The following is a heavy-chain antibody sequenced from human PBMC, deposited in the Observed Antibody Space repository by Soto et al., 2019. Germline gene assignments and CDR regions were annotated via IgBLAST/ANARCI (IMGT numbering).Heavy chain of an antibody. Sequence: GGSLRLSCAASGFTVSSNYMSWVRQAPGKGLEWVSVIYSGGSTYYADSVKGRFTISRHNSKNTLYLQMNSLRAEETAVYYCARSPYGSGSYYYSYYYGMDVWGQGTTVTVSS. CDR2: IYSGGST. CDR1: GFTVSSNY. CDR3: ARSPYGSGSYYYSYYYGMDV. V-gene: IGHV3-53*04. J-gene: IGHJ6*02. D-gene: IGHD3-10*01.